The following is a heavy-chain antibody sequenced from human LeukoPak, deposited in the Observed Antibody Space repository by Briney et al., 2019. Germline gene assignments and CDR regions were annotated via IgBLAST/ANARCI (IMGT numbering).Heavy chain of an antibody. Sequence: GESLKISCKGSGYSFTSYWIGWVRQVPGKGLEWMGIIYPGDSDTRYSPSFQGQVSMSVDKSITTAYLQWSSLKASDTAIYYCARQAYGSHFDAFDIWGQGTMVTVSS. CDR1: GYSFTSYW. CDR2: IYPGDSDT. V-gene: IGHV5-51*01. J-gene: IGHJ3*02. D-gene: IGHD3-22*01. CDR3: ARQAYGSHFDAFDI.